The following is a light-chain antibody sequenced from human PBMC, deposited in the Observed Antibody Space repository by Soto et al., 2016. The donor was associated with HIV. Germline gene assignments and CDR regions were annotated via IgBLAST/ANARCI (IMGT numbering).Light chain of an antibody. J-gene: IGLJ2*01. V-gene: IGLV3-21*03. CDR1: NLGSQS. Sequence: SYELTQPAAVSVAPGNRPRLRVGEDNLGSQSIHWYQQKPGQAPVLVVYDDRARPSGIPERFSGSNSGNTATLTISRVEVGDEADYYCQVWDSRSDGLFGGGTKLTVL. CDR3: QVWDSRSDGL. CDR2: DDR.